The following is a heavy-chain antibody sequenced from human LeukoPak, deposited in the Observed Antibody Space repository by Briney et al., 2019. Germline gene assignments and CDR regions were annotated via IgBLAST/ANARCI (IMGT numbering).Heavy chain of an antibody. V-gene: IGHV1-18*01. Sequence: GSVKVSCKTSGYTFTSYGISWVRQAPGQGLEWMGWISAYNGNTNYAQKLQGRVTMTTDTSTSTAYMELKSLRSDDTAVYYCARDPYHHYWYFDLWGRGTLVTVSS. CDR1: GYTFTSYG. J-gene: IGHJ2*01. CDR2: ISAYNGNT. CDR3: ARDPYHHYWYFDL. D-gene: IGHD2-2*01.